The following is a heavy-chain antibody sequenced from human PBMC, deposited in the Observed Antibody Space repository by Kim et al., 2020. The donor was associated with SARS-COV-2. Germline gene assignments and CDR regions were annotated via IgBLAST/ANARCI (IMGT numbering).Heavy chain of an antibody. J-gene: IGHJ4*02. CDR2: ISVRGGRI. Sequence: GGSLRLSCAASGFTFSSYAMNWVRPAPGKGLEWVSGISVRGGRIKYADSVKGRFTISRDNSKNTLFLQMDSLRDEDTALYYCAKGNGGNYGYYFDYWGQGTLVTVSS. D-gene: IGHD4-17*01. CDR3: AKGNGGNYGYYFDY. V-gene: IGHV3-23*01. CDR1: GFTFSSYA.